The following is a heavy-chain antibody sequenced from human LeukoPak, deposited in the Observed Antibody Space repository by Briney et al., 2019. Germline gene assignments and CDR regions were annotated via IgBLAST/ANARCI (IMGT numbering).Heavy chain of an antibody. D-gene: IGHD2-15*01. J-gene: IGHJ5*02. Sequence: GESLKISCKGSGYSFTSYWIGWVHQMPGKGLEWMGIIYPGDSDTRYSPSFQGQVTISADKSISTAYLQWSSLKAPDTAMYYCARQEYCSGGSCYTWFDPWGQGTLVTVSS. CDR3: ARQEYCSGGSCYTWFDP. CDR1: GYSFTSYW. V-gene: IGHV5-51*07. CDR2: IYPGDSDT.